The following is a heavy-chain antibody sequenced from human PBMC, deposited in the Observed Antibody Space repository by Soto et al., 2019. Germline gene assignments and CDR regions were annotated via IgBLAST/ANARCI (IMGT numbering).Heavy chain of an antibody. Sequence: AGGSLRLSCAASGFPFNSYSMNWVRQAPGKGLEWVSFIGTGGFHINYADSVKGRFTISRDNAKKSLYLQMNSLRVDDTAVYYCVRDTTDLWEPEQYFQYWGQGTLVTVSS. V-gene: IGHV3-21*01. D-gene: IGHD1-26*01. CDR2: IGTGGFHI. CDR1: GFPFNSYS. J-gene: IGHJ1*01. CDR3: VRDTTDLWEPEQYFQY.